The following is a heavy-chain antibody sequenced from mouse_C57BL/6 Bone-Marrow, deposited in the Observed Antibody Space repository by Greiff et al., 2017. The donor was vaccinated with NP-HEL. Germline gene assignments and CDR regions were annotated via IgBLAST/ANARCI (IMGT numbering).Heavy chain of an antibody. D-gene: IGHD1-1*01. CDR1: GYTFTSYG. V-gene: IGHV1-81*01. CDR2: IYPRSGNT. CDR3: ARPGSSYDYYAMDY. Sequence: QVQLKQSGAELARPGASVKLSCKASGYTFTSYGISWVKQRTGQGLEWIGEIYPRSGNTYYNEKFKGKATLTADKSSSTAYMELRSLTSEDSAVYVCARPGSSYDYYAMDYWGQGTAVTVSS. J-gene: IGHJ4*01.